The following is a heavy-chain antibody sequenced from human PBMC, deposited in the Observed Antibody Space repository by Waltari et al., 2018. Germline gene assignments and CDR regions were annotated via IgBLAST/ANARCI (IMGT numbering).Heavy chain of an antibody. D-gene: IGHD3-10*01. Sequence: QLQLQESGPGLVKPSETLSLTCTVSGGSISSSSYYWGWIRQPPGKGLEWIGSIYYSGSTYYNPSLKSRVTISVDTSKNQFSRKLSAVTAADTAVYYCARVLLWFGELNYFDYWGQGTLVTVSS. CDR3: ARVLLWFGELNYFDY. CDR2: IYYSGST. V-gene: IGHV4-39*01. CDR1: GGSISSSSYY. J-gene: IGHJ4*02.